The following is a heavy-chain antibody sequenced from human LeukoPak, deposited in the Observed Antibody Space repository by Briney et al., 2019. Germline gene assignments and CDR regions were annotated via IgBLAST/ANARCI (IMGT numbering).Heavy chain of an antibody. J-gene: IGHJ5*02. CDR1: GDSVSNNSAS. Sequence: LQTLSLTCVISGDSVSNNSASWNWIRQSPSRGLEWLGRTYYRSRWCKDYAVSVKSRITITPDTSKNQFSLQLNSVTPEDTAVYYCARWLTTWGQGTLVTVSS. CDR2: TYYRSRWCK. D-gene: IGHD3-9*01. CDR3: ARWLTT. V-gene: IGHV6-1*01.